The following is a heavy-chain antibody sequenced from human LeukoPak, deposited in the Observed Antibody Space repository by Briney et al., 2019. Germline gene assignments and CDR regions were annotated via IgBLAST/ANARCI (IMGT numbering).Heavy chain of an antibody. CDR2: IRFDGSNK. V-gene: IGHV3-30*02. Sequence: GRSLRLSCAASGFTVSIYDMHWVRQAPGKGPQWVAFIRFDGSNKYYADSVKGRFTISRDNSKNTLYLQMNSLRAEDTAVYYCAKLGIMRPLDYWGQGTLVTVSS. D-gene: IGHD3-16*01. CDR3: AKLGIMRPLDY. J-gene: IGHJ4*02. CDR1: GFTVSIYD.